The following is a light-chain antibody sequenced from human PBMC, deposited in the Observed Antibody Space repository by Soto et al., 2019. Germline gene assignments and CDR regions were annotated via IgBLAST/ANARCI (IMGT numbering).Light chain of an antibody. J-gene: IGKJ2*02. Sequence: EIVMTQAPATLSLSPGERVTLSCRASQSVSSNLAWYQQKPGQAPRLLIYGTSTRATGIPGRFSGSGSGTDFTLTISSLQSEDFAVYYCRQYNNWPPSTFGQGTKVDI. CDR2: GTS. CDR3: RQYNNWPPST. CDR1: QSVSSN. V-gene: IGKV3-15*01.